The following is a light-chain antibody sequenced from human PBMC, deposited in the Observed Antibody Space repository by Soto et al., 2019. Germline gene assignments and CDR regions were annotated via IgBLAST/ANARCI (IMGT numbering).Light chain of an antibody. CDR2: MAS. Sequence: DMQMAQSPSTLSASVGDRVTITCRANQSISTWLAWYQQKPGRAPKLLIYMASTLESGVPSRFSGSGSGTEFTLTISSLQPDDFATYYCRHYNSYLETFGQGTRVEIK. J-gene: IGKJ1*01. CDR3: RHYNSYLET. CDR1: QSISTW. V-gene: IGKV1-5*03.